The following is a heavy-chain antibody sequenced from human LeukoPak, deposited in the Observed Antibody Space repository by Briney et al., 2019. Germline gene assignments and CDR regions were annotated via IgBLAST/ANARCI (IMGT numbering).Heavy chain of an antibody. CDR2: IRYDGSNK. V-gene: IGHV3-30*02. CDR3: AGSRSTSPNDAFDI. J-gene: IGHJ3*02. CDR1: GFTFSSYG. Sequence: GGSLRLSCAASGFTFSSYGMHWVRQAPGKGLEWVAFIRYDGSNKYYADSVKGRFTISRDNSKNTLYLQMNSLRAEDTAVYYCAGSRSTSPNDAFDIWGQGTMVTVSS. D-gene: IGHD2-2*01.